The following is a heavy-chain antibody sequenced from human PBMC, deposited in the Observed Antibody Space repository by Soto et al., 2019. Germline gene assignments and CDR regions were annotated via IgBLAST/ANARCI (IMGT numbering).Heavy chain of an antibody. CDR2: FRSGGDDGTT. D-gene: IGHD3-10*01. CDR3: AKKVNSGPGSQYFDY. V-gene: IGHV3-23*01. Sequence: GGSLRLSCVASGFTFSSYSMSWVRQAPGKGLEWVSGFRSGGDDGTTYYADSVKGRFTISRDNSKNTLFLQMNSPRAEDTAIYYCAKKVNSGPGSQYFDYWGQGTLVTVSS. J-gene: IGHJ4*02. CDR1: GFTFSSYS.